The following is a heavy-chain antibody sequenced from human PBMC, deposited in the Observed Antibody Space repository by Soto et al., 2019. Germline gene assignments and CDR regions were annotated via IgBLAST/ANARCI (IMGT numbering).Heavy chain of an antibody. V-gene: IGHV1-3*01. CDR2: INAGNGGT. CDR1: GITFSTYA. Sequence: EASVKGSCKASGITFSTYAIHWVCQAPRQGLEWMGWINAGNGGTRYSQKFQGRVTLTRDTSASTAYMYLSSLSSDDTALYYRARAISGYVTWGQGALVTVSS. J-gene: IGHJ5*02. CDR3: ARAISGYVT. D-gene: IGHD5-12*01.